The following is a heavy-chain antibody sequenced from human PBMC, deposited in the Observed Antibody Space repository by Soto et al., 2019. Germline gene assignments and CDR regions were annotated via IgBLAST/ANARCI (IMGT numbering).Heavy chain of an antibody. V-gene: IGHV2-5*02. D-gene: IGHD6-19*01. Sequence: QITLKESGPTLVKPTQTLTLTCTFSGFSLSTSGVGVGWIRQPPGKALEWLALIYWDDDKRYSPSLKSRLTITKDTSKNQVVLTMTNMDPVDTATYYCAHRQALLSSGWYPYYFDYWGQGTLVTVSS. CDR3: AHRQALLSSGWYPYYFDY. J-gene: IGHJ4*02. CDR1: GFSLSTSGVG. CDR2: IYWDDDK.